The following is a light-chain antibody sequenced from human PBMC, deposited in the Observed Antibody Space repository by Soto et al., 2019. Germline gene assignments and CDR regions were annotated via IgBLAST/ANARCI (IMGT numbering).Light chain of an antibody. V-gene: IGKV3-11*01. CDR2: DAT. Sequence: DSVLIQSPDALSLSTGERATLSCRASQSVNSFLSWYQQKPGQAPRLLIYDATNRATGVPARFSGSGSATDFTLTITSLEPEDFAVYYCHQRSNWPWTFGQGSNVDI. CDR3: HQRSNWPWT. CDR1: QSVNSF. J-gene: IGKJ1*01.